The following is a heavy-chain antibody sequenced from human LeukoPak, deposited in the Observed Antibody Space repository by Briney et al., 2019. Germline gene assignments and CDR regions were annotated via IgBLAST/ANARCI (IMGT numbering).Heavy chain of an antibody. CDR3: ARRYGDYGRFDY. CDR2: IYYSGNP. CDR1: GGSISSSGYY. D-gene: IGHD4-17*01. Sequence: SETLSLTCTVSGGSISSSGYYWGWIRQPPGKGLESIGSIYYSGNPYYNPSLKSRVTISLDTSKNQFSLKLSSVTAADTAIYYYARRYGDYGRFDYWGQGTLVTVSS. J-gene: IGHJ4*02. V-gene: IGHV4-39*01.